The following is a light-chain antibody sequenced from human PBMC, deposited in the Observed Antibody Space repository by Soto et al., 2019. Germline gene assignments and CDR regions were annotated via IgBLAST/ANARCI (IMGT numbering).Light chain of an antibody. Sequence: DVQMTQSPSSLSASVGDRVTITCQASQDISNYLNWYQQKQGKAPKLLIYDASNLETGVPSRFSGSGSGTDFTFTISSLQPEDIATYYCQQYDNLQLTFGPGTKVDIK. CDR1: QDISNY. CDR3: QQYDNLQLT. V-gene: IGKV1-33*01. J-gene: IGKJ3*01. CDR2: DAS.